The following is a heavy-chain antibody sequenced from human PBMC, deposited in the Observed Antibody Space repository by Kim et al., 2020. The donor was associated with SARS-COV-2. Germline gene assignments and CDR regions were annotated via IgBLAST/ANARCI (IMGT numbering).Heavy chain of an antibody. CDR3: AKGGWDSSGYYYYYYYGMDV. CDR1: GFTFDDYA. D-gene: IGHD6-19*01. V-gene: IGHV3-9*01. Sequence: GGSLRLSCAASGFTFDDYAMHWVRQAPGKGLEWVSGISWNSGSIGYADSVKGRFTISRDNAKNSLYLQMNSLRAEDTALYYCAKGGWDSSGYYYYYYYGMDVWGQGTTVTVSS. CDR2: ISWNSGSI. J-gene: IGHJ6*02.